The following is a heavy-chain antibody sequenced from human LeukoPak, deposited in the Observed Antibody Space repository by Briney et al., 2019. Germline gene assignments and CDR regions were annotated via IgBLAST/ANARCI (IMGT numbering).Heavy chain of an antibody. D-gene: IGHD3-3*01. CDR2: MHYDENVSDKGTP. CDR3: ARLTLTGVGGRGWFDS. V-gene: IGHV4-39*02. Sequence: SETLSLTCIVSGDSISNSGWSWAWVRQPPGKGLEWIGTMHYDENVSDKGTPSYNPSLKSRVTITADTSKNHLSLKVNSVTAADTASYYCARLTLTGVGGRGWFDSWGQGTLVTVSS. CDR1: GDSISNSGWS. J-gene: IGHJ5*01.